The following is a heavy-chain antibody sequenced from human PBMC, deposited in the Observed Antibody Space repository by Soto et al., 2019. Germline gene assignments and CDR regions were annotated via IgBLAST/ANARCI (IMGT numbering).Heavy chain of an antibody. CDR2: ISGYGGST. D-gene: IGHD3-22*01. Sequence: GGSLRLSCTASGFTFSTYPMSWVRQAPGKGLGWVSAISGYGGSTYYADSVKGRFTVSRDNSKNTLYLQMNSLRAEDTAVYYCAKGRNHYDSSGYYSFPLDVWGQGTTGTVS. CDR1: GFTFSTYP. V-gene: IGHV3-23*01. J-gene: IGHJ6*02. CDR3: AKGRNHYDSSGYYSFPLDV.